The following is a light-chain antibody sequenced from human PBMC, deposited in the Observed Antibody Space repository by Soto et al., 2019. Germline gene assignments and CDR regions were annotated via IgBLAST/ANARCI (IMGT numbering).Light chain of an antibody. Sequence: GDGVTITCRASQSISRWLTWYQQKPGKAPKVLIYDVSNLGSGVPSRFSGSGSGTEFTLTISSLQPDDFATYYCQQSNSYFGGGTNVEIK. CDR3: QQSNSY. CDR1: QSISRW. CDR2: DVS. J-gene: IGKJ4*01. V-gene: IGKV1-5*01.